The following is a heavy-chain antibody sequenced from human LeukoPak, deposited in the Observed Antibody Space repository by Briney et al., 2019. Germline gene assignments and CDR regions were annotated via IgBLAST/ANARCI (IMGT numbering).Heavy chain of an antibody. CDR3: ARGGKDGYNKIYFDY. Sequence: ASVRVSCKASGYTFTNYAITWVRQAPGQGLEWMGWISPHNGSTNYAQKLQGRVTMTTDTSTSTVYMELRSLRSEDTAVYYCARGGKDGYNKIYFDYWGQGTLVTVSS. V-gene: IGHV1-18*01. CDR2: ISPHNGST. J-gene: IGHJ4*02. D-gene: IGHD5-24*01. CDR1: GYTFTNYA.